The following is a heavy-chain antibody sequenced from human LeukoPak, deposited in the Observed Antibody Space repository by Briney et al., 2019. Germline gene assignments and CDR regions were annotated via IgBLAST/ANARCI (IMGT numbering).Heavy chain of an antibody. CDR2: FDPEDGET. CDR3: ATYPRQLPDNWLDP. D-gene: IGHD2-2*01. V-gene: IGHV1-24*01. CDR1: GYTLTELS. J-gene: IGHJ5*02. Sequence: ASVKVSCKVSGYTLTELSMHWVRQAPGKGLEWMGGFDPEDGETIYAQKFQGRVTMTEDTSTDTAYMELSSLRSEDTAVYYCATYPRQLPDNWLDPWGQGTLVTVSS.